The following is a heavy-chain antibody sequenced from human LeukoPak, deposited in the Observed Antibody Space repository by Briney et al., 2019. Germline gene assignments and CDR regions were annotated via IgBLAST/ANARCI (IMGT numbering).Heavy chain of an antibody. CDR3: ARGPPPNYYGSGSYLAY. D-gene: IGHD3-10*01. J-gene: IGHJ4*02. CDR2: SIPILGIA. CDR1: GGTFSSYA. V-gene: IGHV1-69*04. Sequence: ASVKVSCKASGGTFSSYAISWVRQAPGQGLEWMGRSIPILGIANYAKKFQGRVTITADKSTSTAYMELSSLRSEDTAVYYCARGPPPNYYGSGSYLAYWGQGTLVTVSS.